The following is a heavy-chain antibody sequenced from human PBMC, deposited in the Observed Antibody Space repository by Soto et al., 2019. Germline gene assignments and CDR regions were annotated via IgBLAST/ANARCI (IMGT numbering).Heavy chain of an antibody. CDR2: IWYDGSNK. D-gene: IGHD3-10*01. J-gene: IGHJ4*02. CDR3: ARGGVLWFGELEGFDY. CDR1: GFTFSSYG. Sequence: GSLRLSCAASGFTFSSYGMHWVRQAPGKGLEWVAVIWYDGSNKYYADSVKGRFTISRDNSKNTLYLQMNSLRAEDTAVYYCARGGVLWFGELEGFDYWGQGTLVTVSS. V-gene: IGHV3-33*01.